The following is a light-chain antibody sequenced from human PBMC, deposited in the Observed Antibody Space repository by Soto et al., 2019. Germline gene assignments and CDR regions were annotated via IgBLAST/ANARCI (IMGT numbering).Light chain of an antibody. J-gene: IGKJ1*01. V-gene: IGKV3-15*01. Sequence: EIVMTQSPATLSVSPGERATLSCRASQSVSSNLAWYQQKPGQPPSLLVYGASTRATGIPARFSGSGSGAEFTLTISSLQSEDFAIYYCQQYNNWWTFGQGTKVEIK. CDR3: QQYNNWWT. CDR1: QSVSSN. CDR2: GAS.